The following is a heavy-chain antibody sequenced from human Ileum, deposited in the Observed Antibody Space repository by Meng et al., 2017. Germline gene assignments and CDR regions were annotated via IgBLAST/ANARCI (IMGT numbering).Heavy chain of an antibody. V-gene: IGHV3-33*01. CDR2: ICYDGSNK. Sequence: GGSLRLSCAASGFTFSSYGMHWVRQAPGKGLECVAVICYDGSNKYYADSVKGRFTISRDNSKNTLYLQRNSLRAEDTAVYYCARDRVGLERRFDSYDGMDVWGQGTTVTVSS. CDR1: GFTFSSYG. J-gene: IGHJ6*02. D-gene: IGHD1-1*01. CDR3: ARDRVGLERRFDSYDGMDV.